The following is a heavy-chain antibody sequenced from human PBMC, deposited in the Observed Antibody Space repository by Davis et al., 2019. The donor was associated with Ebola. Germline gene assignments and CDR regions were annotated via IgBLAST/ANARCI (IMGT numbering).Heavy chain of an antibody. D-gene: IGHD3-16*01. J-gene: IGHJ4*02. V-gene: IGHV3-73*01. CDR1: GFTFSGSA. CDR2: IRSKANSYAT. Sequence: GESLKISCAASGFTFSGSAMHWVRQASGKGLEWVARIRSKANSYATAYAASVKGRFTISRDDSKNTAYLQMNSLKTEDTAVYYCARGGQHPGLDYWGQGTLVTVSS. CDR3: ARGGQHPGLDY.